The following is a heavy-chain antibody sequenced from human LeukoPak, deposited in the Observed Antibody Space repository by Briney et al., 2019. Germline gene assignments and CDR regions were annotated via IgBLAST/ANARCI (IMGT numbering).Heavy chain of an antibody. D-gene: IGHD3-22*01. Sequence: GGSLRLPCAASGFTFSSYAMSWVRQAPGKGLEWVSAISGSGGSTYNADSVKGRFTSSRDNSKNTLYLQMNSLRAEDTAVYYCAKVPITMIVVVYFDYWGQGTLVTVSS. CDR3: AKVPITMIVVVYFDY. J-gene: IGHJ4*02. V-gene: IGHV3-23*01. CDR2: ISGSGGST. CDR1: GFTFSSYA.